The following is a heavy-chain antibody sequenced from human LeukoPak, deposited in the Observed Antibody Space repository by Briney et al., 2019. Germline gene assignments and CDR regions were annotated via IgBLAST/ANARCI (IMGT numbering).Heavy chain of an antibody. J-gene: IGHJ5*02. CDR1: GFTFSTYA. V-gene: IGHV3-30*04. Sequence: GGSLRLSCAASGFTFSTYAVHWVRQAPAKGLEWVSLISYDGFYKYYADSVKGRFTISRDNSKNTLYLQMNSLRAEDTAVYYCAKENYDYVWGSYRKIHNWFDPWGQGTLVTVSS. CDR3: AKENYDYVWGSYRKIHNWFDP. CDR2: ISYDGFYK. D-gene: IGHD3-16*02.